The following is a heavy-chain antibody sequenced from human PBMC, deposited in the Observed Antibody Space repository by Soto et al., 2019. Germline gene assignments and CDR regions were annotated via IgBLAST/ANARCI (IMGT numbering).Heavy chain of an antibody. Sequence: QVQLVQSGAEVKKPGASVKVSCKASGYTFTSYGISWVRQAPGQGLEWMGWISAYNGNTNYAQKLQGRVTMTTDTHTSQADMELRSRRADDTAVYYCARDRSSGGSRNWFDPWGQGTLVTVSS. V-gene: IGHV1-18*01. CDR1: GYTFTSYG. J-gene: IGHJ5*02. CDR2: ISAYNGNT. CDR3: ARDRSSGGSRNWFDP. D-gene: IGHD2-15*01.